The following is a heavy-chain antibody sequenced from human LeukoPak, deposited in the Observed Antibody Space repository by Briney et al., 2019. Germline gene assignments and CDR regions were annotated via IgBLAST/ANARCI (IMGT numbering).Heavy chain of an antibody. Sequence: SETLSLTCAVYGGSFSGYYWSWIRQPPGKGLEWIGEINHSGSTNYNPSLKSRVTISVDTSKNQFSLKLSSVTAADTAVYYCARGSVSRAGRRTGNWFDPWGQGTLVTVSS. CDR1: GGSFSGYY. J-gene: IGHJ5*02. CDR2: INHSGST. D-gene: IGHD6-13*01. CDR3: ARGSVSRAGRRTGNWFDP. V-gene: IGHV4-34*01.